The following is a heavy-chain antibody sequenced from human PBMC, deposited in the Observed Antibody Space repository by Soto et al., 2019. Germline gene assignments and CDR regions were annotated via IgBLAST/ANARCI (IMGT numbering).Heavy chain of an antibody. CDR1: VYSLAQLS. V-gene: IGHV1-24*01. D-gene: IGHD3-9*01. Sequence: XSVNVSCQVSVYSLAQLSLHWVRQAPGKGLEWMGGFDPEDGETIYAQKFQGRVTMTEDTSTDTAYMELSSLRSEDTAVYYCATAWAVTTGPLYWGQGTLVTVSS. CDR2: FDPEDGET. J-gene: IGHJ4*02. CDR3: ATAWAVTTGPLY.